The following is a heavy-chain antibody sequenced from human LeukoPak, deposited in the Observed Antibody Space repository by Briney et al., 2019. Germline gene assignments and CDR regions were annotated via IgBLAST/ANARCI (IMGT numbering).Heavy chain of an antibody. CDR3: ARAHYYDSSGYPRDY. J-gene: IGHJ4*02. V-gene: IGHV1-18*01. D-gene: IGHD3-22*01. CDR1: GYTFTSYG. Sequence: ASVKVSCKASGYTFTSYGISWVRHAPGQGLEWMGWISAYNGNTNYAQKRQGRVTMTTDTSTSTAYMELRSLRSDDTAVYYCARAHYYDSSGYPRDYWGQGTLVTVSS. CDR2: ISAYNGNT.